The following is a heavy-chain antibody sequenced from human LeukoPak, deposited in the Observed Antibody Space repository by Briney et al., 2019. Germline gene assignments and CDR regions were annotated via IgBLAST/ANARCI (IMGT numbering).Heavy chain of an antibody. CDR2: FDPEDGET. Sequence: ASVTVSCTVSGYTLTELSMHWVRQAPGKGLEWMGGFDPEDGETIYAQKFQGRVTMTEDTSTDTAYMELSSLRSEDTAVYYCATPARFLEWLNFDYWGQGTLVTVSS. CDR3: ATPARFLEWLNFDY. J-gene: IGHJ4*02. CDR1: GYTLTELS. D-gene: IGHD3-3*01. V-gene: IGHV1-24*01.